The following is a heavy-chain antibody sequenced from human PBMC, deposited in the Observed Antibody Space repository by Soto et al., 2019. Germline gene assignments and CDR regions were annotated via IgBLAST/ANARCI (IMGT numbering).Heavy chain of an antibody. V-gene: IGHV1-18*04. CDR1: GYTITSYG. CDR3: AREENYYDSSGPGGGFDP. Sequence: ASVKVSCKAAGYTITSYGSSWVRQDTGQGLEWMGWISAYNGNTNYAQKLQGRVTMTTDTSTSTAYMELRSLRSDDTAVYYCAREENYYDSSGPGGGFDPWGQGTLVPVSS. J-gene: IGHJ5*02. CDR2: ISAYNGNT. D-gene: IGHD3-22*01.